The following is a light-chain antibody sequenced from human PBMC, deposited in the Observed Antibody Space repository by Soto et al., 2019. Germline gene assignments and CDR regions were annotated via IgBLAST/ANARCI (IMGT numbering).Light chain of an antibody. CDR3: QHYGSSPWT. J-gene: IGKJ1*01. Sequence: DIQMTQSPSSLSASVGDRVTITCRASQSISSYLNWYQQKPGKAPKLLIYAASSLQSGVPSRFSGSGSGTDFTLTISSLQPEDFATYYCQHYGSSPWTFGQGTKVDIK. CDR1: QSISSY. V-gene: IGKV1-39*01. CDR2: AAS.